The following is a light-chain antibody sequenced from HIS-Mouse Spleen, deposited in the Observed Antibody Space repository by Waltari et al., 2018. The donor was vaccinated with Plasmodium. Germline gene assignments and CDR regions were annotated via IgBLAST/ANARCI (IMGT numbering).Light chain of an antibody. Sequence: QSALTQPRPVSGSPGPSVTISCTGTRSDVGGYTYVYWYQQHPGKAPKLMIYDVSKRPSGVPDRFSCSKSGNTASLTISGLQAEDEADYYCCSYAGSYTWVFGGGTKLTVL. CDR2: DVS. J-gene: IGLJ3*02. V-gene: IGLV2-11*01. CDR1: RSDVGGYTY. CDR3: CSYAGSYTWV.